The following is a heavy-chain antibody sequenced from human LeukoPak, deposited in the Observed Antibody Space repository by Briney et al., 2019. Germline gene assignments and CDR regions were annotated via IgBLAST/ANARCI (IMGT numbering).Heavy chain of an antibody. CDR1: GFTFSSYW. CDR2: TSDDGRST. J-gene: IGHJ4*02. V-gene: IGHV3-74*01. Sequence: GLSLRLSCVASGFTFSSYWIHWVRQAPGKGLVWVSRTSDDGRSTNYADSVKGRFTISRDNAKDTLYLQMNNLRGEDTAVYYGARWDDDFWSGRADFWGRGTWVTVSS. CDR3: ARWDDDFWSGRADF. D-gene: IGHD3-3*01.